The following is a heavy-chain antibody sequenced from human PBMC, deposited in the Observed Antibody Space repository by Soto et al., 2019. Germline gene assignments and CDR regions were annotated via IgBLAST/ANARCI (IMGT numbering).Heavy chain of an antibody. CDR3: GKGRYDSSGYYGFDP. D-gene: IGHD3-22*01. V-gene: IGHV3-30*18. J-gene: IGHJ5*02. CDR1: VFTFSSYG. Sequence: WSLRLSCAASVFTFSSYGIHWVRQAPGKGLEWVAVISYDGSNKYYADSVKGRFTISRDNSKNTLYLQMNSLRAEDTAVYYCGKGRYDSSGYYGFDPWGQGTLVTVSS. CDR2: ISYDGSNK.